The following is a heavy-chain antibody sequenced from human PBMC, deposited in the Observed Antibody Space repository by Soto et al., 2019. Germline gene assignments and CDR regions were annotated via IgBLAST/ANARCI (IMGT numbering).Heavy chain of an antibody. CDR2: IVPIDGST. D-gene: IGHD2-8*01. Sequence: QVQLVQSGAEVKKPGSPVKVSCTTSGGTISSFGKNRVRQAPGQGLEWMGGIVPIDGSTKYAEKFQGRVAITADASTSTVYMELSSLRSEDTAVYYCARSFTKSRRGGVALNYWGQGPLLTVSP. J-gene: IGHJ4*02. CDR3: ARSFTKSRRGGVALNY. V-gene: IGHV1-69*01. CDR1: GGTISSFG.